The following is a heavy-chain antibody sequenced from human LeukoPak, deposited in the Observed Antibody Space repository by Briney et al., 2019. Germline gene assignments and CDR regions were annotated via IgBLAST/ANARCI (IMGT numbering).Heavy chain of an antibody. V-gene: IGHV3-48*01. CDR1: GFTFSSCS. CDR3: ARDGVIYSYGPDAFDI. D-gene: IGHD5-18*01. CDR2: ISSSSSTI. Sequence: QAGGSLRLSCAASGFTFSSCSMNWVRQAPGKGLEWVSYISSSSSTIYYADSVKGRFTISRDNAKNSLYLQMNSLRAEDTAVYYCARDGVIYSYGPDAFDIWGQGTMVTVSS. J-gene: IGHJ3*02.